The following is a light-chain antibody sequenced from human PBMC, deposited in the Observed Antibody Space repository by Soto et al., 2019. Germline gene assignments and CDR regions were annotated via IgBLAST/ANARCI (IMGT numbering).Light chain of an antibody. CDR2: GAS. J-gene: IGKJ1*01. CDR1: QTVGNNH. Sequence: SMVRMSVGTLSLSPEERTTLFCRASQTVGNNHLASWQQRPGQAPRVLIYGASSRATGIPDRFSGSGSGTDFTLTISRLEPEDFAVYYCQQYGSPPRPFGQGTKVDI. V-gene: IGKV3-20*01. CDR3: QQYGSPPRP.